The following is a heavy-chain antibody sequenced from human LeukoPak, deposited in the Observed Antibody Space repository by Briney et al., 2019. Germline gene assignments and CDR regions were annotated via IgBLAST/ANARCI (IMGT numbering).Heavy chain of an antibody. CDR1: GFTFTISA. Sequence: SVNVSCKSSGFTFTISAMQWVRQARGQRLEWIGWIVVGSGNTNYAQKFQERVTITRDMSTSTAYMELRSLRSDDTAVYYCARSGGSYSSYWGQGTLVTVSS. J-gene: IGHJ4*02. CDR3: ARSGGSYSSY. CDR2: IVVGSGNT. D-gene: IGHD1-26*01. V-gene: IGHV1-58*02.